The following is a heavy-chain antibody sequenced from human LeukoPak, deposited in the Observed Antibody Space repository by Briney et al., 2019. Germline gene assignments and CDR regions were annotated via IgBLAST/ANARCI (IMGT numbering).Heavy chain of an antibody. CDR2: IKQDGSEK. CDR3: ARITGRLLLSHFDY. Sequence: GGSLRLSCAASGFTFSSYWMSWVRQAPGKGLEWVANIKQDGSEKYYVDSVKGRFTISRDHAKNSLYLQMNSLRAEDTAVYYCARITGRLLLSHFDYWGQGTLVTVSS. V-gene: IGHV3-7*01. CDR1: GFTFSSYW. J-gene: IGHJ4*02. D-gene: IGHD3-22*01.